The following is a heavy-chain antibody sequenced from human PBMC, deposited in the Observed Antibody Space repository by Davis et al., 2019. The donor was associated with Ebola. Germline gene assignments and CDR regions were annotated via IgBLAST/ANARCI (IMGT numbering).Heavy chain of an antibody. Sequence: MPSETLSLTCTVSGGSISSSSYYWGWIRQPPGKGLEWIGSIYYSGITYYNPSLKSRVTISVDTSKNQFSLKLSSVTAADTAVYYCARGALTTYVYWGQGTLVTVSS. D-gene: IGHD2/OR15-2a*01. CDR3: ARGALTTYVY. CDR1: GGSISSSSYY. V-gene: IGHV4-39*01. CDR2: IYYSGIT. J-gene: IGHJ4*02.